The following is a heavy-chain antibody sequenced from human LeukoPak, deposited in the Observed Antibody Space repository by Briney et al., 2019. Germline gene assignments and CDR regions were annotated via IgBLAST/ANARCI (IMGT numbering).Heavy chain of an antibody. V-gene: IGHV4-30-2*01. CDR2: IYHSGST. J-gene: IGHJ4*02. D-gene: IGHD6-19*01. Sequence: SQTLSLTCAVSGGSISSGGYSWSWIRQPPGKGLEWIGYIYHSGSTYYNPSLKSRVTISVDTSKNQFSLKLSSVTAADTAVYYCASSIAVAAIDYWGQGTLVTVSS. CDR1: GGSISSGGYS. CDR3: ASSIAVAAIDY.